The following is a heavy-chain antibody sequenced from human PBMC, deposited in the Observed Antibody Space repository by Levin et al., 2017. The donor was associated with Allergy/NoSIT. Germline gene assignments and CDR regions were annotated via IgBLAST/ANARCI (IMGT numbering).Heavy chain of an antibody. V-gene: IGHV3-7*04. J-gene: IGHJ1*01. Sequence: GESLKISCAASGFTFSSYWMSWVRQAPGKGLEWVANIKKDGNEEHYVDSVKGRFTISRDNAKNSLYLQMNSLRAEDTAVYYCARHVAAVDAEYFQRWGQGTLVSVSS. D-gene: IGHD6-19*01. CDR1: GFTFSSYW. CDR2: IKKDGNEE. CDR3: ARHVAAVDAEYFQR.